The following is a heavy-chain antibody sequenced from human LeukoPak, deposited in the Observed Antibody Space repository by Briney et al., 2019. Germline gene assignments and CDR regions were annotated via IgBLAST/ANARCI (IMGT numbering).Heavy chain of an antibody. CDR1: GYTFTGHY. D-gene: IGHD6-19*01. J-gene: IGHJ6*03. Sequence: GASVKVSCKASGYTFTGHYMHWVRQAPGQGLEWMGWISPNSGDTDYAQRFQGRVTMTRDTSISTAYMELSRLTSDDTAVYYCARAAIAVASDYHYHYMDVWGKGTTVTVSS. V-gene: IGHV1-2*02. CDR3: ARAAIAVASDYHYHYMDV. CDR2: ISPNSGDT.